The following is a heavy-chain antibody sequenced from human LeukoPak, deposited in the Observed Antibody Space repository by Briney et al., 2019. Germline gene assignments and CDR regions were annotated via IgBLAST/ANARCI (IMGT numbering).Heavy chain of an antibody. D-gene: IGHD2-2*01. V-gene: IGHV4-34*01. CDR2: INHSGST. J-gene: IGHJ6*03. CDR1: GGSFSGYY. Sequence: SETLSLTCAVYGGSFSGYYWTWIRQPPGKGLEWIGEINHSGSTNYNPSLKSRVTISVDTSKNQFSLKLSSVTAADTAVYYCARGAAYFIVVVPAARGYVDVWGKGTTVTVSS. CDR3: ARGAAYFIVVVPAARGYVDV.